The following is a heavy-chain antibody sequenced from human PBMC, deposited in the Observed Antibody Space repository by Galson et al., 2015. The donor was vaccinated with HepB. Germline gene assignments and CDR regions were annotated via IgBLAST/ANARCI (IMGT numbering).Heavy chain of an antibody. Sequence: TLSLTCTVSGGYISSSYWSWIRQPPGKGLEWIGYINYSGSTNYNPSLKSRVTISLDTSKNQFSLKLSSVTAADTAVYYCARSRYSSGWYSPWGQGTLVTVSS. CDR3: ARSRYSSGWYSP. CDR1: GGYISSSY. D-gene: IGHD6-19*01. V-gene: IGHV4-59*01. J-gene: IGHJ5*02. CDR2: INYSGST.